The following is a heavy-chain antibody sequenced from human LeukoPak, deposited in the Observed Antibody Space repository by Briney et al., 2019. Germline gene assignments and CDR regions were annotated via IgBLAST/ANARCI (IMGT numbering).Heavy chain of an antibody. J-gene: IGHJ5*02. Sequence: SETLSLTCTVSDGSISSSSYYWGWIRQPPGKGLEWIGSIYYSGSTLYKPSLKSRVTISIDTSKNQFSLRLSSVTAADTAVYYCARGDYYDGGGRNWFDPWGQGTLVTVSS. CDR1: DGSISSSSYY. D-gene: IGHD3-16*01. CDR3: ARGDYYDGGGRNWFDP. CDR2: IYYSGST. V-gene: IGHV4-39*07.